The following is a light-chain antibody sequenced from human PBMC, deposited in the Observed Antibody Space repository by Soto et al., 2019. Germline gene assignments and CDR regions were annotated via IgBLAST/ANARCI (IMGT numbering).Light chain of an antibody. CDR3: QQYSSSPT. V-gene: IGKV3-20*01. Sequence: EIVLTQSPGTLSLSPGERATLSCRASQSVSSSYLAWYQQKPGQAPRLLIYGASSRATGIPDRFSGSGSGTDFALNISRLEPEDFAVYYCQQYSSSPTFGRGTKLEIK. CDR2: GAS. J-gene: IGKJ2*01. CDR1: QSVSSSY.